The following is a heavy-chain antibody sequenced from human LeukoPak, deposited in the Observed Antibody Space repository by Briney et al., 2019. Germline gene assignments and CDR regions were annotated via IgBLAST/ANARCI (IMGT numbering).Heavy chain of an antibody. J-gene: IGHJ6*02. CDR2: LYYSGTEST. D-gene: IGHD2-15*01. Sequence: SETLSLTCTVSGGSIYTTSYYWGWIRQPPGKGLEWIGSLYYSGTESTYYNLSLKGRVTISLDTSKNQFSLKVTSVTAADAAVYYCATLRVYCRGGSCDPNDYYYGMDVWGQGTTVTVTS. CDR1: GGSIYTTSYY. CDR3: ATLRVYCRGGSCDPNDYYYGMDV. V-gene: IGHV4-39*07.